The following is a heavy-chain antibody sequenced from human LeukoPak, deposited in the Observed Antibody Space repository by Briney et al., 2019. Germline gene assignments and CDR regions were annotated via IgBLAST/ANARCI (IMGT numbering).Heavy chain of an antibody. J-gene: IGHJ2*01. Sequence: ASETLSLTCTVSGGSISSSSYYWGWIRQPPGKGLEWIGSIYYSGSTYYNPSLKSRVTISVDTSKNQFSLKLSSVTAADTAVYYCARHPQVAARPWWFDLWGRGTLVTVSS. V-gene: IGHV4-39*01. CDR1: GGSISSSSYY. D-gene: IGHD6-6*01. CDR2: IYYSGST. CDR3: ARHPQVAARPWWFDL.